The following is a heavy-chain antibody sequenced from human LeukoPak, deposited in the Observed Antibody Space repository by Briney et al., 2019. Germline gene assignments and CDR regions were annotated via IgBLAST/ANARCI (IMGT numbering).Heavy chain of an antibody. V-gene: IGHV3-21*05. J-gene: IGHJ4*02. D-gene: IGHD6-19*01. CDR1: GFTFSAYS. Sequence: PGGSLRLSCAASGFTFSAYSMNWVRQAPGKGLEWISYISSTSSFTKYADSVKGRFTISRDNAKNSLYLQMNSLRAEDTAVYYCARMYSSGWYIYWGQGTLVTVSS. CDR2: ISSTSSFT. CDR3: ARMYSSGWYIY.